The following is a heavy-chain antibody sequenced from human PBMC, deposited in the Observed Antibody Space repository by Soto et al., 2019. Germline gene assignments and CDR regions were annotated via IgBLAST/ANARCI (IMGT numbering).Heavy chain of an antibody. CDR1: GGSFRRHG. D-gene: IGHD4-17*01. J-gene: IGHJ6*02. CDR2: TIPVFDTA. V-gene: IGHV1-69*13. Sequence: SVKVSCKASGGSFRRHGISWVRRAPGQGLEWMGGTIPVFDTANYAQKFQGRLTITADESTNTAYMDLSSLTSEDTAVYYCARDPAPTVTTLGHGLDVWGQGTTVTVSS. CDR3: ARDPAPTVTTLGHGLDV.